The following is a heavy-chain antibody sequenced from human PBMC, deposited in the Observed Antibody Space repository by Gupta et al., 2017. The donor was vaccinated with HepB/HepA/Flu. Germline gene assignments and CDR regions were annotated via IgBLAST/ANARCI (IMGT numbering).Heavy chain of an antibody. Sequence: QVQLVESGGGVVQPGRSLRLSCAASGFTFSISGMHWVRQAPGKGLEWVALIWYDGSNQDYADSVKGRFTISRDNSKNTMYLQMNSLRAEDTAVYYCARKNWDVSKYSFDMWGQGTMVTVSS. V-gene: IGHV3-33*01. CDR3: ARKNWDVSKYSFDM. CDR1: GFTFSISG. CDR2: IWYDGSNQ. J-gene: IGHJ3*02. D-gene: IGHD1-1*01.